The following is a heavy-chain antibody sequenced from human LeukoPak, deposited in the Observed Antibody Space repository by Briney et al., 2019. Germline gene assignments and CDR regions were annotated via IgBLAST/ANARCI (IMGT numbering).Heavy chain of an antibody. CDR1: GGSFSGYY. Sequence: SETLSLTCAVYGGSFSGYYWSWIRQPPGKGLEWIGEINHSGSTNYNPSLKSRVTISVDTSKNQFSLKLSSVTAADTAVYYCASGLPPAELVDDYWGQGTLVTVSS. CDR2: INHSGST. CDR3: ASGLPPAELVDDY. D-gene: IGHD3-10*01. V-gene: IGHV4-34*01. J-gene: IGHJ4*02.